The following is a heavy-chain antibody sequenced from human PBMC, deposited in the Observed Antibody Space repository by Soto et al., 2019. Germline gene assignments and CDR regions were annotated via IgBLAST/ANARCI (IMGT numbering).Heavy chain of an antibody. D-gene: IGHD6-13*01. CDR2: ISSSGSTI. V-gene: IGHV3-48*03. CDR1: GFTFSSYE. Sequence: GGSLRLSCAASGFTFSSYEMNWVRQAPGKGLEWVSYISSSGSTIYYADSVKGRFTISRDNAKNSLYLQMNSLRAEDTAVYYCERDFWAPSIAAAGPLDYWGQGTLVTVSS. J-gene: IGHJ4*02. CDR3: ERDFWAPSIAAAGPLDY.